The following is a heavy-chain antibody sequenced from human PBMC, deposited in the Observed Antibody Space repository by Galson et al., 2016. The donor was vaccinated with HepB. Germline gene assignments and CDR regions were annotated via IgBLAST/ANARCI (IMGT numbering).Heavy chain of an antibody. CDR1: RFTFSNYA. Sequence: SLRLSCAASRFTFSNYAMPWVRQAPGRGLEWVSVINGGGNITYYADSVQGRFTISRDNSNNTLYLQMNGLRAEDTAVYYCAKERLVRRIFDHWGQGTLLTVSS. D-gene: IGHD1-1*01. V-gene: IGHV3-23*01. J-gene: IGHJ4*02. CDR3: AKERLVRRIFDH. CDR2: INGGGNIT.